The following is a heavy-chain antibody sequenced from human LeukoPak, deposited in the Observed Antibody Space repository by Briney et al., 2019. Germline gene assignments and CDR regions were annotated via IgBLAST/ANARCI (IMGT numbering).Heavy chain of an antibody. CDR1: GGSISSGGYY. D-gene: IGHD1-26*01. V-gene: IGHV4-30-2*01. J-gene: IGHJ4*02. CDR3: AREGGGSYYVY. CDR2: IYHSGST. Sequence: PSETLSLTCTVSGGSISSGGYYWSWIRQPPGKGLEWIGYIYHSGSTYYNPSLKSRVTISVDTSKNQFSVKLSSVTAADTAVYYCAREGGGSYYVYWGQGTLVTVSS.